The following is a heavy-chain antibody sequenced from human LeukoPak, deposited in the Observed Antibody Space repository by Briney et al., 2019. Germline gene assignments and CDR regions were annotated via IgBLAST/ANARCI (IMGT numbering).Heavy chain of an antibody. CDR1: GFTFSSYA. V-gene: IGHV3-30-3*01. J-gene: IGHJ4*02. CDR3: AMSLMVRGTCDY. CDR2: ISYDGSNK. D-gene: IGHD3-10*01. Sequence: GGSLRLSCAASGFTFSSYAMHWVRQAPGKGLEWVAVISYDGSNKYHADSVKGRFTISRDNSKNTLYLQMNSLRAEDTAVYYCAMSLMVRGTCDYWGQGTLVTVSS.